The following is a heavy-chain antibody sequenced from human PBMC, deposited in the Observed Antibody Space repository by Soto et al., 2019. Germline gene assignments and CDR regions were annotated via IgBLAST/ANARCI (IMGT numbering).Heavy chain of an antibody. CDR1: GGSISSDDYY. CDR3: ARDLDGLHDDTSGPFPRPG. J-gene: IGHJ1*01. CDR2: IHSSGSI. Sequence: TLSLTCTVSGGSISSDDYYWSWIRQAPGRGLEWIGYIHSSGSIYYNLSLKSRATMSIDTAGNQFSLKVSSVTVADTAVYYCARDLDGLHDDTSGPFPRPGWGQGTLVTVS. D-gene: IGHD3-22*01. V-gene: IGHV4-30-4*01.